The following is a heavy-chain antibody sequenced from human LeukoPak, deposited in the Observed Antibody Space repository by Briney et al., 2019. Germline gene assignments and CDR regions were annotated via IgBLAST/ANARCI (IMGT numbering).Heavy chain of an antibody. J-gene: IGHJ6*03. CDR3: ARAGRTRDYYYYMDV. D-gene: IGHD1-7*01. Sequence: PGRSLRLSCAASGLTFSSYAMHWVRQAPGKGLEWVAVISYDGSNKYYADSVKGRFTISRDNSKNTLYLQMNSLRAEDTAVYYCARAGRTRDYYYYMDVWGKGTTVTVSS. V-gene: IGHV3-30-3*01. CDR1: GLTFSSYA. CDR2: ISYDGSNK.